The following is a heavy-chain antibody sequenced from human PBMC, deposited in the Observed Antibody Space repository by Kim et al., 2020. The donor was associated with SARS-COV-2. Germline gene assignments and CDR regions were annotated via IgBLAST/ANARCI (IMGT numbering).Heavy chain of an antibody. J-gene: IGHJ4*02. CDR2: IWYDGSNK. CDR3: AKEGGYGSGSSSLVFDY. D-gene: IGHD3-10*01. V-gene: IGHV3-33*06. Sequence: GGSLRLSCAASGFTFSSYAMHWVRQAPGKGLEWVAVIWYDGSNKYYADSVKGRFTISRDNSKNTLYLQMNSLRAEDTAVYYCAKEGGYGSGSSSLVFDYWGQGTLVTVSS. CDR1: GFTFSSYA.